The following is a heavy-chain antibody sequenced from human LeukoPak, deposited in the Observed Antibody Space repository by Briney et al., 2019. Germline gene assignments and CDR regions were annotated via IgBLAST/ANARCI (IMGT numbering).Heavy chain of an antibody. Sequence: PSETLSLTCTVSGGSISSGDYYWSWIRQPPGKGLEWTGYIYYSGSTYYNPSLKSRVTISVDTSKNQFSLKLSSVTAADTAVYYCARAPRPDGMDVWGQGTTVAVSS. CDR1: GGSISSGDYY. V-gene: IGHV4-30-4*01. J-gene: IGHJ6*02. CDR2: IYYSGST. CDR3: ARAPRPDGMDV.